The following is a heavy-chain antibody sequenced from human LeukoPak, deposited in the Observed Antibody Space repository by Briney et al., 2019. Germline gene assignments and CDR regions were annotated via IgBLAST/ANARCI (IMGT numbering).Heavy chain of an antibody. D-gene: IGHD6-13*01. CDR3: AKADSSSPTGFDAFDI. V-gene: IGHV3-9*01. Sequence: GGSLRLSCAASGFTFSIYAMSWVRQAPGKGLEWVSVISWNSGSIGYADSVKGRLTISRDNAKNSLYLQMNSLRAEDTALYYCAKADSSSPTGFDAFDIWGQGTMVTVSS. CDR2: ISWNSGSI. CDR1: GFTFSIYA. J-gene: IGHJ3*02.